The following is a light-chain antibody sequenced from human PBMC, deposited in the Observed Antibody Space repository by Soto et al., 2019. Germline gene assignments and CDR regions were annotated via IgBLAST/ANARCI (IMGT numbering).Light chain of an antibody. CDR1: QSVSSSY. V-gene: IGKV3-20*01. CDR2: GAS. J-gene: IGKJ3*01. CDR3: QQDGSSWGFT. Sequence: IVLTQSPGTLSLSPGERATLSCRASQSVSSSYLAWYQQKPGQDPRLLIYGASHRATGIPDRFSGSGSGTEFNLAISRLAPEDFAVYYCQQDGSSWGFTFGPGTKVDIK.